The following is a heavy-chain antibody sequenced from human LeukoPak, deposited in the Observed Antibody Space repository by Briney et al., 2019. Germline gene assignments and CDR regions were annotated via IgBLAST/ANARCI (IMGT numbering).Heavy chain of an antibody. CDR3: ARLEYCTKGVCINFDL. V-gene: IGHV1-2*02. CDR1: GYTFTGSY. Sequence: GASLKVSCKASGYTFTGSYIHWMRQPPGQGLEWMAWINPNSGDTNYAQKFQGRVTVNRDTSTSTAYMELSGLRADDTATYYCARLEYCTKGVCINFDLWGQGTLVAVSS. D-gene: IGHD2-8*01. J-gene: IGHJ4*02. CDR2: INPNSGDT.